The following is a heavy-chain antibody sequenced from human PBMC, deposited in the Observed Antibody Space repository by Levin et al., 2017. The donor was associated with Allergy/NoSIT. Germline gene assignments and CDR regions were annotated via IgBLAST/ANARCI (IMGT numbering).Heavy chain of an antibody. CDR3: ARGRLYGDYAR. Sequence: GSLRLSCAVYGGSFSGYYWSWIRQPPGKGLEWIGEINHSGSTNYNPSLKSRVTISVDTSKNQCSLQRSAVAAADTAVYYCARGRLYGDYARWGQGTLVTVSS. CDR1: GGSFSGYY. V-gene: IGHV4-34*01. CDR2: INHSGST. J-gene: IGHJ4*02. D-gene: IGHD4-17*01.